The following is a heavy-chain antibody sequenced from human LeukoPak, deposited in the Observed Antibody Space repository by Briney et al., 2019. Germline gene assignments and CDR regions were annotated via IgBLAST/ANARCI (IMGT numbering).Heavy chain of an antibody. CDR3: AREGIAAAGDH. CDR2: IKQDGSEK. CDR1: GFTFSNYW. J-gene: IGHJ4*02. D-gene: IGHD6-13*01. V-gene: IGHV3-7*04. Sequence: PGGSLRLSCAASGFTFSNYWMSWVRQAAGKGLEWVANIKQDGSEKYYVDSVKGRFAISRDNAKNSLYLQMNSLRGEDTAVYYCAREGIAAAGDHWGQGTLVTVSS.